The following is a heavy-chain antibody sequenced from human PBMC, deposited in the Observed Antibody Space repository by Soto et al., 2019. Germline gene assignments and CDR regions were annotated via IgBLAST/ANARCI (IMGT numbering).Heavy chain of an antibody. CDR3: DRDSDAYCTNGVCDFYYGMDV. J-gene: IGHJ6*02. CDR2: IYYSGST. Sequence: SESLGLSCSVCGGSVSSGDDYWSWIRQPLGKGLEWIGYIYYSGSTYYKPSLKSRVSISVDTSKNQFSLKLSSVTAADTAVYYCDRDSDAYCTNGVCDFYYGMDVWGQGTRVTVSS. CDR1: GGSVSSGDDY. D-gene: IGHD2-8*01. V-gene: IGHV4-30-4*01.